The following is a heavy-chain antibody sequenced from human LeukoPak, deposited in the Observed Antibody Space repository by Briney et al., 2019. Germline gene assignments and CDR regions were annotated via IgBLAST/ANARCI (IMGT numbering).Heavy chain of an antibody. CDR1: GFSFSTYS. CDR2: ISSTGLYM. CDR3: ATEKVYISRRQVDY. J-gene: IGHJ4*02. V-gene: IGHV3-21*01. Sequence: KPGGSLRLSCAASGFSFSTYSMNWVRQAPGKGLEWVSSISSTGLYMFYADSVKGRFTISRDNAGNSLYLQMNSLRAEDTAVYYCATEKVYISRRQVDYWGQGTLVTVSS. D-gene: IGHD3-10*01.